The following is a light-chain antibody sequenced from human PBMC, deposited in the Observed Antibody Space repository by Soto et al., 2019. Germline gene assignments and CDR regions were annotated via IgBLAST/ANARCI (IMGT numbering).Light chain of an antibody. CDR3: HQYNSFSPWT. CDR1: QSISNW. CDR2: DAS. J-gene: IGKJ1*01. Sequence: DIQMTQSPSTLSASVGDRFTIPCRVRQSISNWMALYQQKPGKATKLLISDASRLKSGVPSRFSGSGSGTEFTLTISSLQPDDFATYYCHQYNSFSPWTFGQGTKVDIK. V-gene: IGKV1-5*01.